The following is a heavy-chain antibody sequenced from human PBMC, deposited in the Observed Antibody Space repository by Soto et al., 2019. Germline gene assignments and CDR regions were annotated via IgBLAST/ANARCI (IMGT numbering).Heavy chain of an antibody. D-gene: IGHD3-10*02. CDR3: ARVLGSGGADWFDP. J-gene: IGHJ5*02. CDR1: GGSISSGGYY. Sequence: PSETLSLTCTVSGGSISSGGYYWSWIRQHPGKGLEWIGYIYYSGSTYYNPSLKSRVTISVDTSKNQFSLKLSSVTAADTAVYYCARVLGSGGADWFDPWGQGTLVTVSS. CDR2: IYYSGST. V-gene: IGHV4-31*03.